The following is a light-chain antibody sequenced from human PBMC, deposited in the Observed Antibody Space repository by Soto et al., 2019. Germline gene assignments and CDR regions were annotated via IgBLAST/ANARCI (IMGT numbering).Light chain of an antibody. CDR2: DVS. Sequence: QSALTQPRSVPGSPGQSVTISCTGTSSDVGGYNYVSWYQQHPGKAPKLMIYDVSKRPSGVPDRFSGSKSGNTASLTISGLQAEGEADYYCCSYAGSYTYVVFGGGTKVTVL. CDR3: CSYAGSYTYVV. CDR1: SSDVGGYNY. J-gene: IGLJ2*01. V-gene: IGLV2-11*01.